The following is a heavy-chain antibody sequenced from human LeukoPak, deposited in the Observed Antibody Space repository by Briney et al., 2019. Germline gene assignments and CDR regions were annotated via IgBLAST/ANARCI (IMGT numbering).Heavy chain of an antibody. CDR2: ISGSGGRT. J-gene: IGHJ4*02. D-gene: IGHD5-12*01. V-gene: IGHV3-23*01. CDR3: AKDQGYSGYDPLDY. CDR1: GFTFGSYA. Sequence: GGSLRLSCAASGFTFGSYAMTWVRQAPGKGLEWVSAISGSGGRTYYVDSVKGRFTISRDNSKNTLYLQMNSLRAEDTAVYYCAKDQGYSGYDPLDYWGQGTLVTVSS.